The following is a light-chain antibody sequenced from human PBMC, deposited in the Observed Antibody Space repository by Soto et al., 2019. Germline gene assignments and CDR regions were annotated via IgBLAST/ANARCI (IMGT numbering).Light chain of an antibody. CDR1: SSDVGGYNS. J-gene: IGLJ2*01. CDR3: SSYTSSNTLV. V-gene: IGLV2-14*01. CDR2: EVS. Sequence: QSALTQPASVSGSPGQSITISCTGTSSDVGGYNSVSWYQQHPGKAPKVMIYEVSSRPSGTSNRFSGSKSGNTASLTISGLQAEDEADYYCSSYTSSNTLVFGGGTKLTVL.